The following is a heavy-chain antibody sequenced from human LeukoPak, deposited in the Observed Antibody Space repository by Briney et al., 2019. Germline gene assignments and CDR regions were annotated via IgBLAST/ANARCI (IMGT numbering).Heavy chain of an antibody. CDR3: ARGCFSSSRYSSRSCYYYGMDV. CDR2: INHSGST. CDR1: GGSFSGYY. V-gene: IGHV4-34*01. J-gene: IGHJ6*02. D-gene: IGHD6-13*01. Sequence: PSETLSLTCAVYGGSFSGYYWSWIRQPPGKGLEWIGEINHSGSTNYNPSLKSRVTISVDTSKNQFSLKLSSVTAADTAVYYCARGCFSSSRYSSRSCYYYGMDVWGQGTTVTVSS.